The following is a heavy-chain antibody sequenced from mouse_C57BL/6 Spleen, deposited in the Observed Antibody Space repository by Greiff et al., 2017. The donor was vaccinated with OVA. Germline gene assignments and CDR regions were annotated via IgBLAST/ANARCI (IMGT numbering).Heavy chain of an antibody. V-gene: IGHV2-6-1*01. J-gene: IGHJ1*03. CDR3: ARHVHYYGSSYGYFDV. CDR1: GFSLTSYG. Sequence: VMLVESGPGLVAPSQSLSITCTVSGFSLTSYGVHWVRQPPGKGLEWLVVIWSDGSTTYNSALKSRLSISKDNSKSQVFLKMNSLQTDDTAMYYCARHVHYYGSSYGYFDVWGTGTTVTVSS. CDR2: IWSDGST. D-gene: IGHD1-1*01.